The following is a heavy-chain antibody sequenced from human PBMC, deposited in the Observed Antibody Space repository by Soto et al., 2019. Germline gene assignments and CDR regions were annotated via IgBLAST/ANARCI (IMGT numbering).Heavy chain of an antibody. Sequence: QVQLVESGGGVVQPGRSLRLSCAASGLTFSSYAMHWVRQAPGKGLEWVAVISYDGSNKYYADSVKGRFTISRDNSKNTLYLQMNSLRAEDTAVYYCARDYYDSSGYYPDYWGQGTLVTVSS. V-gene: IGHV3-30-3*01. CDR1: GLTFSSYA. J-gene: IGHJ4*02. D-gene: IGHD3-22*01. CDR3: ARDYYDSSGYYPDY. CDR2: ISYDGSNK.